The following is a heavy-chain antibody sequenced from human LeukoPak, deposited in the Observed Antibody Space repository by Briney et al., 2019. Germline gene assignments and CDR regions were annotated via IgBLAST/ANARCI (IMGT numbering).Heavy chain of an antibody. Sequence: GGSLRLSCAASGFTFSDYNMRWIRQAPGKGLEWVSSISRSGSTKYYADSVKGRFTISRDNAKNSLFLQMNSLRAEDTAVYHCARGTGAYYYYYVDVWGKGTTVTVSS. CDR2: ISRSGSTK. CDR1: GFTFSDYN. V-gene: IGHV3-11*01. J-gene: IGHJ6*03. CDR3: ARGTGAYYYYYVDV.